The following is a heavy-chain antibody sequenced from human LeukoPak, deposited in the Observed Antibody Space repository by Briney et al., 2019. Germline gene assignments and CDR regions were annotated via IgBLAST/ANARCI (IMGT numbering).Heavy chain of an antibody. J-gene: IGHJ4*02. CDR3: ARVLESQDYCGSGYYFDY. Sequence: PGGSLRLSCAASGFTFSSYWMSWVRQAPGKGLEWVANIKQDGSEKYYVDSVKGRFTISRDNAKNSLYLQMNSLRAEDTAVYYCARVLESQDYCGSGYYFDYWGQGTLVTVSS. CDR1: GFTFSSYW. V-gene: IGHV3-7*03. CDR2: IKQDGSEK. D-gene: IGHD3-10*01.